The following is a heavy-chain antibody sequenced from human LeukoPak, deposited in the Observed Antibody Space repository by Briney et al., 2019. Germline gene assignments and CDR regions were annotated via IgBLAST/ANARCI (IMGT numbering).Heavy chain of an antibody. Sequence: PSETLSLTCTVSGGTISSGGYYWSWIRQHPGKGLEWIGEINRSGSTNYDPSLKSRVTISVDTSKNQFSLKLSSVTAADTAVYYCARVGSGSYHGRPPHYYYGMDVWGQGTTVTVSS. CDR1: GGTISSGGYY. CDR3: ARVGSGSYHGRPPHYYYGMDV. J-gene: IGHJ6*02. D-gene: IGHD3-10*01. V-gene: IGHV4-31*03. CDR2: INRSGST.